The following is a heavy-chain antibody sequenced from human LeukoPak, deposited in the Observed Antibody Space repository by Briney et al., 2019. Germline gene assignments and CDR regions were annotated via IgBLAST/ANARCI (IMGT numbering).Heavy chain of an antibody. CDR3: ARAPIRWFYPIPRRYYYGMDV. CDR2: INAGNGNT. CDR1: GYTFTSYA. V-gene: IGHV1-3*01. D-gene: IGHD4-23*01. Sequence: ASVKVSCKASGYTFTSYAMHWVRQAPGQRLEWMGWINAGNGNTKYSQKFQGRVTITRDTSASTAYMELSSLRSEDTAVYYCARAPIRWFYPIPRRYYYGMDVWGRGTTVTVSS. J-gene: IGHJ6*02.